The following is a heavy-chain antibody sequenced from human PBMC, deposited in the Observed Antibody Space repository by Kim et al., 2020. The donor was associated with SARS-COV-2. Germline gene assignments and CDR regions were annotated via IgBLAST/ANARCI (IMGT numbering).Heavy chain of an antibody. D-gene: IGHD2-21*02. CDR3: AKTYIPYCDGDCPIDY. J-gene: IGHJ4*02. CDR1: GFTFSSYA. Sequence: GGSLRLSCAASGFTFSSYAMSWVRQAPGKGLEWVSKISHSGGITYYADSVKGRFTISRDNSKNTLYLQMNSLRAEDTAVYYCAKTYIPYCDGDCPIDYWGQGTLVTVSS. V-gene: IGHV3-23*01. CDR2: ISHSGGIT.